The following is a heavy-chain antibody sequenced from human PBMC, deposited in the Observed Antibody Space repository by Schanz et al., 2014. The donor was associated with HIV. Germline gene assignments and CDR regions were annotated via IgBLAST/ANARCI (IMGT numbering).Heavy chain of an antibody. CDR2: ITESGGRT. J-gene: IGHJ5*01. Sequence: EVQLLESGGGLVQPGGSLRLSCAASGFAFSNYAMSWVRQAPGKGLEWVSSITESGGRTYYADSVNGRFTISRDNSKNTLYLEMTTLRADDTAVYYCARDKSNLGMDSWGQGTLVTVSS. V-gene: IGHV3-23*01. CDR3: ARDKSNLGMDS. CDR1: GFAFSNYA.